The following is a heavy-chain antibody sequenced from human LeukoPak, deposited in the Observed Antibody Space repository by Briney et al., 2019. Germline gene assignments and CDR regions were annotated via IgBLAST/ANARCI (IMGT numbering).Heavy chain of an antibody. CDR1: GFTVSSKY. V-gene: IGHV3-53*01. Sequence: GGSLRLSCAASGFTVSSKYMSWVRQAPGKGLEWVSVIYSGGSTDYADSVKGRSTISRDNSENTLHLQMNSLRAEDTAVYYCARIPKTTYFDYWGQGTLVTVSS. CDR2: IYSGGST. CDR3: ARIPKTTYFDY. J-gene: IGHJ4*02. D-gene: IGHD4-17*01.